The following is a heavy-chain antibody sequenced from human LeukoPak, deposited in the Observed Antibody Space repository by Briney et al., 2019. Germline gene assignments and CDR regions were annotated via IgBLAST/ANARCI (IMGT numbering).Heavy chain of an antibody. Sequence: SETLSLTCTVSGGSISSYYWSWIRQPAGKGLEWIWRIYTSGSTNYNPSLKSRVTMSVDTSKNQFSLKLSSVTAADTAVYYCARAGLFPSHDAFDIWGQGTMVTVSS. CDR2: IYTSGST. V-gene: IGHV4-4*07. CDR3: ARAGLFPSHDAFDI. D-gene: IGHD3-22*01. CDR1: GGSISSYY. J-gene: IGHJ3*02.